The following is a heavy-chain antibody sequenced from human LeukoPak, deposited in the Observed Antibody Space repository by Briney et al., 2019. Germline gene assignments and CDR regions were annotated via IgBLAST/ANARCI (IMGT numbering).Heavy chain of an antibody. D-gene: IGHD2-21*02. Sequence: SETLSLTCTVSGDSISSSSSYWGWIRQPPGKGLEWIGSIYYSGNTYYNTSLKSRVTISVDTSKNQFSLKLSSVTAADTAVYYCARVSGDYYYYYYMDVWGQGTLVTVSS. CDR2: IYYSGNT. J-gene: IGHJ6*03. CDR1: GDSISSSSSY. CDR3: ARVSGDYYYYYYMDV. V-gene: IGHV4-39*07.